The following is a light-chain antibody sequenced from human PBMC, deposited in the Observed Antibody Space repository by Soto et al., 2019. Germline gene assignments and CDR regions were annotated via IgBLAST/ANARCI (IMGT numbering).Light chain of an antibody. Sequence: EIVLTQSPGTLSLSPGEGATLSSGASQSVRSSYLAWYQQKLGQAPRLLIYGASSRATGIPDRFSGSGSGTDFTLTIRRLEPEDFAVYYCQQYGSSPPYTFGQGTKLEIK. J-gene: IGKJ2*01. CDR2: GAS. CDR1: QSVRSSY. CDR3: QQYGSSPPYT. V-gene: IGKV3-20*01.